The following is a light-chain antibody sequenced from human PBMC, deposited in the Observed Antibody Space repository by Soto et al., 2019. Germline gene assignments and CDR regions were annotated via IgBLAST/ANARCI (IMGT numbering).Light chain of an antibody. J-gene: IGLJ1*01. V-gene: IGLV2-14*01. CDR2: EVN. CDR1: SSDVDGYDY. CDR3: TSYTSSSTYV. Sequence: QFVLAQPASVSGSPGQSSTSSCTGTSSDVDGYDYVSWYQQHPGKAPKLMIYEVNNRPSGVSTRFSGSKSGNTASLTISGLQADDDADYYCTSYTSSSTYVFGTGTKVTVL.